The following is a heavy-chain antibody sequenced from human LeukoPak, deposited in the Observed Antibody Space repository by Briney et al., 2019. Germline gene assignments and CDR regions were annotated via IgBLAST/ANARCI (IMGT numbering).Heavy chain of an antibody. V-gene: IGHV3-64*01. Sequence: GGSLRLSCAASGFTFSSYAMHWVRQAPGKGLEYVSAISSNGGSTYYANSVKGRFTISRDNSKNTLYLQMGSLRAEDMAVYYCARVRWELLVDYWGQGTLVTVSS. CDR3: ARVRWELLVDY. J-gene: IGHJ4*01. D-gene: IGHD1-26*01. CDR2: ISSNGGST. CDR1: GFTFSSYA.